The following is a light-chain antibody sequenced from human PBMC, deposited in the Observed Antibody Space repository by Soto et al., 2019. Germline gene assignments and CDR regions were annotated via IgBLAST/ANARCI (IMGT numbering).Light chain of an antibody. CDR2: GAS. Sequence: EIVLTQSPGTLSLSPGERATLSCRASQSVRSNYLAWYQTKPGQAPSLLIYGASTRATGIPDRFSGSGSGTDFTLTITRLEPEDFAVYYCHQYGISPGTFGQGTKLEIK. CDR1: QSVRSNY. V-gene: IGKV3-20*01. J-gene: IGKJ2*01. CDR3: HQYGISPGT.